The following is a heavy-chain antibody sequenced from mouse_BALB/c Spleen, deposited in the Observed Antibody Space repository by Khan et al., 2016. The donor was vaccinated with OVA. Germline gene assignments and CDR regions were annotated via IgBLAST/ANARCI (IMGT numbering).Heavy chain of an antibody. V-gene: IGHV1S137*01. CDR3: TRGGGGNRFAY. J-gene: IGHJ3*01. Sequence: QVRLQQSGAELVRPGVSVKISCKGSGYTFTDFTMHWVKQSHAMSLEWIGVISTYYGDATYNQKFKDKATMTVDKSSSTAYMELARLTSEDSAIFYCTRGGGGNRFAYWGQGTLVTVPA. CDR2: ISTYYGDA. CDR1: GYTFTDFT.